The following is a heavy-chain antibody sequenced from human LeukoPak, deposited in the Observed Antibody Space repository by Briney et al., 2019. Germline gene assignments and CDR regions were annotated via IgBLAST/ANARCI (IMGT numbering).Heavy chain of an antibody. J-gene: IGHJ3*02. CDR1: GGSISSYY. Sequence: SETLSLTCTVSGGSISSYYWSWIRQPPGEGLEWIGYIYYSGSTNYNPSLKSRVTISVDTSKNQFSLKLSSVTAADTAVYYCARSTYKDAFDIWGQGTMVTVSS. V-gene: IGHV4-59*08. D-gene: IGHD2/OR15-2a*01. CDR2: IYYSGST. CDR3: ARSTYKDAFDI.